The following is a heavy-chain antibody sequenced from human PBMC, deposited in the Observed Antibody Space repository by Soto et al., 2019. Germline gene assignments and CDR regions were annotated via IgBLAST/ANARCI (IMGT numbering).Heavy chain of an antibody. Sequence: GSGPTLVNPTQTLTLTCTFSGFSLSTSGMCVSWIRQPPGKALEWLARIDWDDDKYYSTSLKTRLIISKDTSKNQVVLTMTNMDPVDTATYYCAREIERLLGYWGQGTLVTVSS. CDR1: GFSLSTSGMC. D-gene: IGHD3-10*01. CDR3: AREIERLLGY. CDR2: IDWDDDK. V-gene: IGHV2-70*11. J-gene: IGHJ4*02.